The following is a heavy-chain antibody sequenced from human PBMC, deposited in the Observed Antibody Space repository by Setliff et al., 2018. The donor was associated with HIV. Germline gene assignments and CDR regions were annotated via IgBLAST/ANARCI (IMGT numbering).Heavy chain of an antibody. Sequence: ASVKVSCKASGYTFTDYFIHWVRQAPGQGLEWMGWISPQNGDRKIPQRFRGRVTMTRDTSISTVYMELSGLTSDDTAFYFCARQLSNSLDHWGQGTPVTVSS. CDR1: GYTFTDYF. D-gene: IGHD1-1*01. CDR2: ISPQNGDR. V-gene: IGHV1-2*02. CDR3: ARQLSNSLDH. J-gene: IGHJ4*02.